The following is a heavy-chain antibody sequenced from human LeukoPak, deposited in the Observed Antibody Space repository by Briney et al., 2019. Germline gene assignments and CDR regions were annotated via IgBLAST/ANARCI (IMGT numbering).Heavy chain of an antibody. V-gene: IGHV1-69*02. CDR2: IIPILGMA. CDR1: GGTFSSYT. CDR3: ARGGVTIFGVVINEGY. J-gene: IGHJ4*02. D-gene: IGHD3-3*01. Sequence: ASVKVSCKASGGTFSSYTISWVRQGPGQGLEWMGRIIPILGMANYAQKFQGRVPITADKSTSTAYMELSSLRSEDTAVYYCARGGVTIFGVVINEGYWGQGTLVTVPS.